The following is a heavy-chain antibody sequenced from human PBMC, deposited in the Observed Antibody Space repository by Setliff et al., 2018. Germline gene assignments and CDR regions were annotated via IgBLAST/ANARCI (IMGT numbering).Heavy chain of an antibody. Sequence: SETLSLTCTVSGASVTSFDYYWSWIRQPPGKGLEYIGHISHGVSTSYSPSLKSRLSISADTSKNQFSLKLTSVTAADTAVYYCARTHRTTTSCFYSHYWGQGTVVTVSS. V-gene: IGHV4-30-4*01. CDR3: ARTHRTTTSCFYSHY. J-gene: IGHJ4*02. CDR2: ISHGVST. CDR1: GASVTSFDYY. D-gene: IGHD2-2*01.